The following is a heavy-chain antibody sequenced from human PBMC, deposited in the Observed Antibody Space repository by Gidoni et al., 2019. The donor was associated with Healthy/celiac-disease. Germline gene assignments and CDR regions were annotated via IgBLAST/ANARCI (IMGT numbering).Heavy chain of an antibody. CDR1: GFTFSRYA. V-gene: IGHV3-30-3*01. CDR3: ARVPIAAAANDAFDI. CDR2: ISDDGSNK. D-gene: IGHD6-13*01. J-gene: IGHJ3*02. Sequence: QVQVVESGGGGVQPGRSLRLSGAASGFTFSRYAMHWVRQAPGKGLEWVAFISDDGSNKYYADSVKGRFTISRDNSKNTLYLQMNSLRAEDTAVYYCARVPIAAAANDAFDIWGQGTMVTVSS.